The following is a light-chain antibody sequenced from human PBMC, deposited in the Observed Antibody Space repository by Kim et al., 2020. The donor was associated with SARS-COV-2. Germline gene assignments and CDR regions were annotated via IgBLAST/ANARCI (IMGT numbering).Light chain of an antibody. V-gene: IGLV2-14*04. Sequence: GQSITISCTGTSSDIGVYNYVSWYQQHPGKAPKVMIYDVSTRPSGVSNRFSGSKSGSTASLTISGLQPEDESNYYCTSYSSYTTVVFGGGTQLTVL. CDR1: SSDIGVYNY. J-gene: IGLJ2*01. CDR2: DVS. CDR3: TSYSSYTTVV.